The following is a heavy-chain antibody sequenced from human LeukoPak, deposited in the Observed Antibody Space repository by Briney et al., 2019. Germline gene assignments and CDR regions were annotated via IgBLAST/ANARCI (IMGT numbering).Heavy chain of an antibody. D-gene: IGHD6-6*01. J-gene: IGHJ4*02. CDR1: GGSFSGYY. Sequence: SETLSLTCAIYGGSFSGYYWSWIRQPPGKGLEWIGEINHSGSTNYNPSLKSRVTISVDTSKNQFSLKLSSVTAADTAVYYRASARSSLYYFDYWGQGTLVTVSS. CDR3: ASARSSLYYFDY. CDR2: INHSGST. V-gene: IGHV4-34*01.